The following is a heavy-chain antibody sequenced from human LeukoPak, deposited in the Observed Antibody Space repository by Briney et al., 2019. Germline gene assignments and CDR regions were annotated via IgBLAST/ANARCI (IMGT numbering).Heavy chain of an antibody. D-gene: IGHD6-19*01. V-gene: IGHV1-18*01. CDR2: ISAYNGNT. CDR3: ARARLGRPVDY. Sequence: ASVTVSCKASGYTFTSYGIRWVRQAPGQGLEWMGLISAYNGNTNYAQKLQGRVTMTTDTSTSTAYMELRSLRSDDTAVYYCARARLGRPVDYRGQGTLVTVSS. CDR1: GYTFTSYG. J-gene: IGHJ4*02.